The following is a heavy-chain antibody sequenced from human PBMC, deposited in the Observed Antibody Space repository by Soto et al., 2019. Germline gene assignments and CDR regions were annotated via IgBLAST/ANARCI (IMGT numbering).Heavy chain of an antibody. CDR3: AKDLGGGGDMDV. J-gene: IGHJ6*03. D-gene: IGHD3-16*01. CDR2: ITWNRGTT. V-gene: IGHV3-9*01. Sequence: EVQLVESGGGLVQPGRSLRLSCVASGFIFDDFDMHWVRQVPGKGLEWVSHITWNRGTTGYADSVKGRFTISRDNAKKSLYLQMNSLRVEDTALYYCAKDLGGGGDMDVWGKGTTVIVSS. CDR1: GFIFDDFD.